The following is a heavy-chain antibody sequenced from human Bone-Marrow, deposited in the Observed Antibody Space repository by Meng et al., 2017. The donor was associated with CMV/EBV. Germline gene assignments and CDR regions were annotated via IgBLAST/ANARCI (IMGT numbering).Heavy chain of an antibody. CDR2: IYYSGST. Sequence: SETLSLTCTVSGGSISSYYWSWIRQPPGKGLEWIGYIYYSGSTNYNPSLKSRVTISVDTSKNQFSLKLSSVTAADTAVYYCAREERYGSSFLDYWGQGKLVTVAS. J-gene: IGHJ4*02. D-gene: IGHD6-6*01. CDR3: AREERYGSSFLDY. V-gene: IGHV4-59*12. CDR1: GGSISSYY.